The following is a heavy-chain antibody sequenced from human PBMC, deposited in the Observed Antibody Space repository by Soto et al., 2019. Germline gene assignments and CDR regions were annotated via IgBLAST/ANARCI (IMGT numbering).Heavy chain of an antibody. J-gene: IGHJ4*02. CDR3: ARWHDFWSGTPY. Sequence: ASVKVSCKASGYTFTGYYMHWVRQAPGQGLEWMGWINPNSGGTNYAQKFQGWVTMTRDTSISTAYMELSRLRSDDTAVYYCARWHDFWSGTPYWGQGTLVTVSS. CDR2: INPNSGGT. V-gene: IGHV1-2*04. CDR1: GYTFTGYY. D-gene: IGHD3-3*01.